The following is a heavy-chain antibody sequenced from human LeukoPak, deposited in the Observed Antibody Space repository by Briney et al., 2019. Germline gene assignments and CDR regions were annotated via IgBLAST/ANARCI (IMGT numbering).Heavy chain of an antibody. CDR1: GYTFTGYY. J-gene: IGHJ4*02. V-gene: IGHV1-2*02. CDR2: IDPPSGAT. CDR3: ARSGFSTGFYMDF. D-gene: IGHD6-19*01. Sequence: ASVKVSCKASGYTFTGYYIHWVRQAPGQGLEWMGWIDPPSGATNYAQKFQDTVTMTRDTYIGTAYMEVRRLKSDDTAVYYCARSGFSTGFYMDFWGQGTLVPVSS.